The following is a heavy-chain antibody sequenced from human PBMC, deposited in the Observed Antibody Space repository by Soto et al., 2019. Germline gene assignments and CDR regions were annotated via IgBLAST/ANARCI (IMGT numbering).Heavy chain of an antibody. J-gene: IGHJ5*02. Sequence: SETLSLTCAVYGGSFSAYYWTWIRQPPGMGLEWIGYIYYSETTNYNPSLKSRVTISVDTSKNQFSLKLSSVTAADTAVYYCARDYYDSSGPSHWFDPWGQGTLVTVSS. CDR2: IYYSETT. CDR3: ARDYYDSSGPSHWFDP. D-gene: IGHD3-22*01. CDR1: GGSFSAYY. V-gene: IGHV4-59*01.